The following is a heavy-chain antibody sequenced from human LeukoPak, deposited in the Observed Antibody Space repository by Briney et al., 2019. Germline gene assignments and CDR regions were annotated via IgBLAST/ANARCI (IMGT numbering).Heavy chain of an antibody. Sequence: PGGSLRLSCAASGFTFDDYGMSWVRQAPGKGLEWVSAISGSGGSTYYADSVKGRFTISRDNSKNTLYLQMNSLRAEDTAVYYCAKVKVNAFDIWGQGTMVTVSS. CDR2: ISGSGGST. CDR1: GFTFDDYG. CDR3: AKVKVNAFDI. V-gene: IGHV3-23*01. J-gene: IGHJ3*02.